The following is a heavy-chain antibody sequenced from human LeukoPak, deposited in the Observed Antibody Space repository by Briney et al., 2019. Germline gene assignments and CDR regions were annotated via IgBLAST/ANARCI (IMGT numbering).Heavy chain of an antibody. Sequence: GGSLRLSCEVSGFTFSNYAMNWVRLAPGTGLECVSSISESRDTTDHADSVKGRFTISRDNSKNTLFLQMNSLRAKDTAVYYCAKQYLDANWGQGTLVTVSS. CDR2: ISESRDTT. D-gene: IGHD2-2*01. V-gene: IGHV3-23*01. CDR1: GFTFSNYA. J-gene: IGHJ4*02. CDR3: AKQYLDAN.